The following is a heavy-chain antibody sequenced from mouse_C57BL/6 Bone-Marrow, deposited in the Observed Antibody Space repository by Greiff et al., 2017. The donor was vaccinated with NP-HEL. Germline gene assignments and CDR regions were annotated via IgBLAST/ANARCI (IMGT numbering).Heavy chain of an antibody. V-gene: IGHV1-19*01. CDR1: GYTFTDYY. D-gene: IGHD2-2*01. CDR3: AREGGYDFDY. J-gene: IGHJ2*01. Sequence: EVQLQQSGPVLVKPGASVKMSCKASGYTFTDYYMNWVKQSHGKSLEWIGVINPYNGGTSYNQKFKGKATLTVDKSSSTAYMELNSLTSEDSAVYYCAREGGYDFDYWGQGTTLTVSS. CDR2: INPYNGGT.